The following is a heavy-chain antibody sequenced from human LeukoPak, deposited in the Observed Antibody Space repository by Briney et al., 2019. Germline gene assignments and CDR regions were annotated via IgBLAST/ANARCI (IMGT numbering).Heavy chain of an antibody. J-gene: IGHJ6*02. CDR3: ARGAVVNGLDV. Sequence: PSETLSLTCSVSGGSVSSGTYYWSWIRQPPGTRLEWIGYIYYSGTTNYNPSFKSRVTMSVDTSKNQFSLKLTSVTAADTAVYYCARGAVVNGLDVWGQGTTVTVSS. D-gene: IGHD3-16*02. CDR1: GGSVSSGTYY. V-gene: IGHV4-61*01. CDR2: IYYSGTT.